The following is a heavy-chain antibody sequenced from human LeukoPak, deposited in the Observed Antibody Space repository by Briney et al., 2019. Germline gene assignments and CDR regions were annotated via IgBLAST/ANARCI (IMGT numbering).Heavy chain of an antibody. V-gene: IGHV1-2*04. Sequence: ASVKVSCMASGYTFTGYYMHWVRQAPGQGLEWMGLINPNSGGTNYAQKFQGWVTMTRHTSISTAYMELSRLRSDDTAVYYCARGGVLTFGGVIVPFDYWGQGTLVTVPS. J-gene: IGHJ4*02. CDR2: INPNSGGT. CDR3: ARGGVLTFGGVIVPFDY. D-gene: IGHD3-16*02. CDR1: GYTFTGYY.